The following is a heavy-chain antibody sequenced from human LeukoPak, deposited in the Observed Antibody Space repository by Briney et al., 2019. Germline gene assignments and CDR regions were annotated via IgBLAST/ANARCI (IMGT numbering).Heavy chain of an antibody. D-gene: IGHD2-15*01. CDR1: GFTFSSYG. Sequence: GGSLRLSCAASGFTFSSYGMHWVRQAPGKGLEWVAVIWYDGSNKYYADSVKGRFTISRDNSKNTLYLQMNSLRAEDTAVYYCAKEFHIVVVVAAAGNAFDIWGQGTMVTVSS. V-gene: IGHV3-30*02. CDR3: AKEFHIVVVVAAAGNAFDI. J-gene: IGHJ3*02. CDR2: IWYDGSNK.